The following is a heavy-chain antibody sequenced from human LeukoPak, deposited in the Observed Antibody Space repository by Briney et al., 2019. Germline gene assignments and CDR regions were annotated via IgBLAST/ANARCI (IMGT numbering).Heavy chain of an antibody. CDR3: ARETVDTAMAHYYYGMDV. J-gene: IGHJ6*02. D-gene: IGHD5-18*01. Sequence: PGVSLRLSCAASGFTFSSYAMHRVRQAPGKGLEWVAVISYDGSNKYYADSVKGRFTISRDNSKNTLYLQMNSLRAEDAAVYYCARETVDTAMAHYYYGMDVWGQGTTVTVSS. V-gene: IGHV3-30-3*01. CDR1: GFTFSSYA. CDR2: ISYDGSNK.